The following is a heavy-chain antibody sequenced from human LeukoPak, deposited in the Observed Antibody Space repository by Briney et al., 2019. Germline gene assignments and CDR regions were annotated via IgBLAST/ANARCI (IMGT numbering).Heavy chain of an antibody. CDR2: ISYDGSNK. CDR3: ARDGNWNDQIPYFDY. J-gene: IGHJ4*02. V-gene: IGHV3-30*04. D-gene: IGHD1-1*01. CDR1: GFTFSSYA. Sequence: GRSLRLSCAASGFTFSSYAMHWVRQAPGKGLEWVAVISYDGSNKYYADSVKGRFTISRDNSKNTLYLQMNSLRAEDTAVYYCARDGNWNDQIPYFDYWGQGTLVTVSS.